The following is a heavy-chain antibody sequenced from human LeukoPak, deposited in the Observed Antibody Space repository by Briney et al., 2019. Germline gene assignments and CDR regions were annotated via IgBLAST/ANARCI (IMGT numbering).Heavy chain of an antibody. Sequence: SETLSLTCTVSGGSMSSYYWSWIRQPPGKGLEWIGYIYYSGSTNYNPSLKSRVTISVDTSKNQFSLKLSSVTAADTAVYYCARSRVGATKGSFDYWGQGTLVTVSS. CDR2: IYYSGST. J-gene: IGHJ4*02. V-gene: IGHV4-59*01. D-gene: IGHD1-26*01. CDR1: GGSMSSYY. CDR3: ARSRVGATKGSFDY.